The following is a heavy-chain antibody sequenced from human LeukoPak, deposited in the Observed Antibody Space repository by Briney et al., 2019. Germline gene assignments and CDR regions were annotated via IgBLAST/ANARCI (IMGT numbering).Heavy chain of an antibody. J-gene: IGHJ6*03. CDR2: IKQYGSAE. D-gene: IGHD3-3*01. V-gene: IGHV3-7*01. CDR3: AVNTIFAYMDV. CDR1: GFTFRTYL. Sequence: GGSLRLSCAACGFTFRTYLMIGVRQARGKGLEWVANIKQYGSAEYYVDSVKGRLTISRDNAKNSLYLQMNSLRAEDTAVYYCAVNTIFAYMDVWGKGTTVTVSS.